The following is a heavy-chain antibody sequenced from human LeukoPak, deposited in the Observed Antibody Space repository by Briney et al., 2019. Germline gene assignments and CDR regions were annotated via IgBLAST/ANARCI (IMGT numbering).Heavy chain of an antibody. Sequence: SETLSLTCAVSGGSFNGYFWTWIRQPPGKGLEWIGEITNTGDTKYNPSLNNRVTITVDTSKRQFSLRLTSVTAADTAIYYCARAPYIRSWYQLPRGEDYWGQGALVTVST. D-gene: IGHD2-2*01. V-gene: IGHV4-34*01. CDR3: ARAPYIRSWYQLPRGEDY. J-gene: IGHJ4*02. CDR2: ITNTGDT. CDR1: GGSFNGYF.